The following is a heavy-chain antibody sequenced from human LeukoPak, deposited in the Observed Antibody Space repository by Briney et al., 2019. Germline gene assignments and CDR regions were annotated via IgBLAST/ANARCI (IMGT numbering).Heavy chain of an antibody. V-gene: IGHV3-48*03. CDR1: GFTFSGYE. J-gene: IGHJ4*02. CDR3: ARDGRGTTGFFDS. D-gene: IGHD3-10*01. CDR2: ISSSGSTI. Sequence: PGGSLRLSCAASGFTFSGYEMNWVRQAPGKALEWVSYISSSGSTIYYADSVKGRFTISRDNAKNSLYLQMNSLRAEDTAVYYCARDGRGTTGFFDSWGQGTLVTVSS.